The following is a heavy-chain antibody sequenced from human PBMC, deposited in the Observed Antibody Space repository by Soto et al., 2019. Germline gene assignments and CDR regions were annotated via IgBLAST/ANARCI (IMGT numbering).Heavy chain of an antibody. V-gene: IGHV4-61*01. CDR2: KPYTGSP. Sequence: PSETLSLTCSVSGGSVSSDIYHWSWVRQPPGKGLEWIGFKPYTGSPDYNPSLKSRVVISIDGSKNEFSLKLTSVTAADTAVYFCARVGWGGDSWGQGTLVTVSS. CDR3: ARVGWGGDS. CDR1: GGSVSSDIYH. D-gene: IGHD6-19*01. J-gene: IGHJ4*02.